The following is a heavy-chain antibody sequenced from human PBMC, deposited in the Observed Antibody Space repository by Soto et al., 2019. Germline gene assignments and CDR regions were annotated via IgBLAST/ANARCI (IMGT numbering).Heavy chain of an antibody. D-gene: IGHD2-2*01. CDR1: GDTFNNYV. Sequence: QVQLVQSGAEVQKPGSSVKVSCKASGDTFNNYVVNWVRQAPGQGLEWLGGILPIFATANYAQKFQGRVTITADKSTRTAYMELTSLRSEDTAVYYCAGRCDSTTCLGHFDYWGQGTLVTVAS. J-gene: IGHJ4*02. CDR3: AGRCDSTTCLGHFDY. V-gene: IGHV1-69*06. CDR2: ILPIFATA.